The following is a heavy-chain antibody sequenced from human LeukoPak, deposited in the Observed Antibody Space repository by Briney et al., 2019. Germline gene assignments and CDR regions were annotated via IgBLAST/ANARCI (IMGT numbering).Heavy chain of an antibody. CDR1: GFTFSSYA. CDR2: ICGSGDST. V-gene: IGHV3-23*01. CDR3: AKGARRWEQLRY. D-gene: IGHD1-26*01. J-gene: IGHJ4*02. Sequence: PGGSLRLSCAASGFTFSSYAMSWVRQAPGKGLEWVSAICGSGDSTYYADSVKSRFPISRDNSKNTLYMQMHNLRAEDTAVYYWAKGARRWEQLRYWGQGTLVSVSS.